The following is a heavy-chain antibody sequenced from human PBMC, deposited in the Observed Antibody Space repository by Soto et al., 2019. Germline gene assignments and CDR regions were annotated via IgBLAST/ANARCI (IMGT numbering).Heavy chain of an antibody. D-gene: IGHD3-22*01. CDR3: ARAYYYDRTDYYYGMDV. V-gene: IGHV4-34*01. J-gene: IGHJ6*02. CDR1: GGSFSGYY. Sequence: PSETLSLTCAVYGGSFSGYYWSWIRQPPGKGLEWIGEINHSGSTNYNPSLKSRVTISVDTSKNQFSLKLSSVTAADTAVYYCARAYYYDRTDYYYGMDVWGQGTTVT. CDR2: INHSGST.